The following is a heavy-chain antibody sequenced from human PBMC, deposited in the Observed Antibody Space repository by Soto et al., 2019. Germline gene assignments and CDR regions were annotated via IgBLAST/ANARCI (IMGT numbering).Heavy chain of an antibody. J-gene: IGHJ6*02. V-gene: IGHV4-61*01. CDR3: ARASRGGNYRTYYYYYGMDV. CDR1: GGSVSSGSYY. D-gene: IGHD1-7*01. CDR2: IYYSGST. Sequence: SETLSLTCTVSGGSVSSGSYYWSWLRQPPGKGLEWIGYIYYSGSTNYNPSLKSRVTISVDTSKNQFSLKLSSVTAADTAVYYCARASRGGNYRTYYYYYGMDVWGQGTTVT.